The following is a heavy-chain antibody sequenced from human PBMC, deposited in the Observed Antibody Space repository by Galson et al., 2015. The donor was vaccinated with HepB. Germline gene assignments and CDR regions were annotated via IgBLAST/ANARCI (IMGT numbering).Heavy chain of an antibody. D-gene: IGHD3-22*01. Sequence: SLRLSCAASGFTFSSYAMSWVRQAPGKGLEWVSAISGSGGSTYYADSVKGRFTISRDNSKNTLYLQMNSLRAEDTAVYYCAKDRGLPRSSGYYRSLRHDDIWGQGTMVTVSS. V-gene: IGHV3-23*01. CDR1: GFTFSSYA. J-gene: IGHJ3*02. CDR2: ISGSGGST. CDR3: AKDRGLPRSSGYYRSLRHDDI.